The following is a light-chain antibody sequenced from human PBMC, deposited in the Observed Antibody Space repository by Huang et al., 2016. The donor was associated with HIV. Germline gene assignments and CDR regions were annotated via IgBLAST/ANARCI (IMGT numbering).Light chain of an antibody. J-gene: IGKJ4*01. Sequence: DIQMTQSPSSLSASVGDRVIITCQASQAISNHLNWYQQKPGKSPSFLISDASNWQEGVPSRFSGSGSGTNFNFTISTLQPEDIATYYCQQYNNVPLTFGGGTKVNI. CDR2: DAS. CDR1: QAISNH. V-gene: IGKV1-33*01. CDR3: QQYNNVPLT.